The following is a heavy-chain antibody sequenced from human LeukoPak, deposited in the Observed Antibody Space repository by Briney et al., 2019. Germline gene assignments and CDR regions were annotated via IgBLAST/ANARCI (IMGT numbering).Heavy chain of an antibody. CDR3: ARDSGETQYYDFWSGYSMYYFDY. Sequence: ASVKVSCKASGYTFTSYGISWVRQAPGQGLEWMGWISAYNGNTNYAQKLQGRVTVTTDTSTSTAYMELRSLGSDDTAVYYCARDSGETQYYDFWSGYSMYYFDYWGQGTLVTVSS. V-gene: IGHV1-18*01. CDR1: GYTFTSYG. D-gene: IGHD3-3*01. J-gene: IGHJ4*02. CDR2: ISAYNGNT.